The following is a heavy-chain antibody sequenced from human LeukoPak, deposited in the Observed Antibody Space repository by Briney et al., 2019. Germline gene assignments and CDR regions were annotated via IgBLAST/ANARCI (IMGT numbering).Heavy chain of an antibody. D-gene: IGHD3-3*01. CDR3: ARLLSGNARHDY. Sequence: ASVKVSCKASGYTFTGYYMHWVRQAPGQGLEWIGRINPNSGGTNYAQKFQGRVTMTRDTSISTAYMELSRLRSDDTAVYYCARLLSGNARHDYWGQGPLVTVSS. CDR2: INPNSGGT. J-gene: IGHJ4*02. CDR1: GYTFTGYY. V-gene: IGHV1-2*06.